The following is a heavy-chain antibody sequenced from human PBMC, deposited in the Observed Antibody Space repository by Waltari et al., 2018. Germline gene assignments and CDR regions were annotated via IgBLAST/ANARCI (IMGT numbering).Heavy chain of an antibody. J-gene: IGHJ3*02. CDR2: IKKDGSDK. Sequence: EVQLVESGGGLVQPGGSLRLSCAASGFTFSSYWMSWVRQAPGKGLEWVANIKKDGSDKYYVDPVKGRFTISRDNAKNSLYLQMNSLRAEDTAVYYCARGDYGYVGAFDIWGQGTMVTVSS. CDR1: GFTFSSYW. D-gene: IGHD5-18*01. V-gene: IGHV3-7*01. CDR3: ARGDYGYVGAFDI.